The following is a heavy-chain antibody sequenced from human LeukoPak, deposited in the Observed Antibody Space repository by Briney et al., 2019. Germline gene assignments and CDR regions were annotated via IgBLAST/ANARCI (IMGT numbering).Heavy chain of an antibody. CDR1: GFPFQSYW. V-gene: IGHV3-7*01. CDR2: INADGSDK. CDR3: MPGRGY. Sequence: GGSLVLSCTATGFPFQSYWMNWVRQAPGKGLELVANINADGSDKYFMDSVKGRFSISRDNANNRLYLQMTSLRAEDTAVYYCMPGRGYWGQGTLVAVSS. J-gene: IGHJ4*02. D-gene: IGHD2-8*02.